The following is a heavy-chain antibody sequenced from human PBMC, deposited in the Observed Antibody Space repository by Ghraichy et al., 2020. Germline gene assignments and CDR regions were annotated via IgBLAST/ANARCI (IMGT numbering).Heavy chain of an antibody. D-gene: IGHD3-10*01. J-gene: IGHJ4*02. CDR2: ISGSGGST. Sequence: GGSLRLSCAASGFTFSSYAMSWVRQAPGKGLEWVSAISGSGGSTYYADSVKGRFTISRDNSKNTLYLQMNSLRAEDTAVYYCAKTPITMVRGVIIKSEKYYFDYWGQGTLVTVSS. CDR3: AKTPITMVRGVIIKSEKYYFDY. CDR1: GFTFSSYA. V-gene: IGHV3-23*01.